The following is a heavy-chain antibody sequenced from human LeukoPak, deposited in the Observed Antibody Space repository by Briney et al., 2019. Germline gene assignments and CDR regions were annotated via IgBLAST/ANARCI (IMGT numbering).Heavy chain of an antibody. Sequence: GGSLRLSCAASGFTFSSYAMSWVRQAPGKRLEWVSYISSSGSTIYYADSVKGRFTISRDNAKNSLYLQMNSLRAEDTAVYYCARDSRSKSYLYYFDYWGQGTLVTVSS. CDR3: ARDSRSKSYLYYFDY. CDR1: GFTFSSYA. J-gene: IGHJ4*02. V-gene: IGHV3-48*03. CDR2: ISSSGSTI. D-gene: IGHD3-10*01.